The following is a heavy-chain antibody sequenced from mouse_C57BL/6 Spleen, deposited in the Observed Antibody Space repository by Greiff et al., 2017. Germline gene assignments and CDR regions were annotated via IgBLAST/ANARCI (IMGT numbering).Heavy chain of an antibody. CDR2: IYIGNGNT. CDR3: ARGRIRPFDY. J-gene: IGHJ2*01. D-gene: IGHD2-12*01. V-gene: IGHV1-58*01. CDR1: GYTFTSYG. Sequence: VQLKEPGAELVRPGSSVKMSCKTSGYTFTSYGINWVKQRPGQGLEWIGYIYIGNGNTEYNEKFKGKATLTSDTSSSTAYMQLSSLTSEDSAIYFCARGRIRPFDYWGQGTTLTVSS.